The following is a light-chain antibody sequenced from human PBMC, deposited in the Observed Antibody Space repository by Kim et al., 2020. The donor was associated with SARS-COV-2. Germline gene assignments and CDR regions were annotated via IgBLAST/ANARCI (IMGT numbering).Light chain of an antibody. CDR1: KLGDKY. J-gene: IGLJ1*01. Sequence: SYELTQPPSVSVSPGQTASITCSGDKLGDKYACWYQQKPGQSPVLVIYQDSKRPSGIPERFSGSNSGNPATLTISGTQAMDEADYYCQAWDSSYVFGTGT. CDR3: QAWDSSYV. CDR2: QDS. V-gene: IGLV3-1*01.